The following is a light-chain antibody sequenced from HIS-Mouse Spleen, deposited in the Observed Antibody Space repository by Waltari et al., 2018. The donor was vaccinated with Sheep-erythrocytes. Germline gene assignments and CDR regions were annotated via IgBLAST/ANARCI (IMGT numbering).Light chain of an antibody. CDR3: QAWDSSTSWV. Sequence: SYELTQPPSVSVSPGQTASITCSGDKLGDKYACWYQQKPGQSPVLVIYQDSKRPAGIPELFSGSNSGNTATLTISGTQARDEADYYCQAWDSSTSWVFGGGTKLTVL. CDR2: QDS. V-gene: IGLV3-1*01. CDR1: KLGDKY. J-gene: IGLJ3*02.